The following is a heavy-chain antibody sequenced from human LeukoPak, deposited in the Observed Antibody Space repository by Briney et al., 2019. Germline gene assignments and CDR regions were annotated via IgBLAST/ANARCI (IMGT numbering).Heavy chain of an antibody. CDR3: AKDPNGDYIGTFDI. CDR2: ISGSGGST. J-gene: IGHJ3*02. Sequence: PGGSLRLSCTTSKFNFNSYGMTWVRQAPGKGLEWVSSISGSGGSTQYAASVQGRFTISRDNSKNTLYLQMISLRAEDTAVYYCAKDPNGDYIGTFDIWGQGTMVTVSS. V-gene: IGHV3-23*01. CDR1: KFNFNSYG. D-gene: IGHD4-17*01.